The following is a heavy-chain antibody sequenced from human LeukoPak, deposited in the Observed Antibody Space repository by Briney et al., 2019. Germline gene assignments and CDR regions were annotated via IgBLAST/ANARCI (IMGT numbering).Heavy chain of an antibody. CDR2: IYSGGST. V-gene: IGHV3-53*04. CDR3: ASSSGWYGDAFDI. D-gene: IGHD6-19*01. J-gene: IGHJ3*02. Sequence: GGSLRLSCAASGFTVSSNYMSWVRQAPGKGLEWVSVIYSGGSTYYADSVKGRFTISRHNSKNMLYLQMNSLRAEDTAVYYCASSSGWYGDAFDIWGQGTMVTVSS. CDR1: GFTVSSNY.